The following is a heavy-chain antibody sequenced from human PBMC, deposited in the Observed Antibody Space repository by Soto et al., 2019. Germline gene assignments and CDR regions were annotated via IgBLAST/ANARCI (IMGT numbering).Heavy chain of an antibody. Sequence: ASVNVSCKASGYTFTSYDINWVRQATGQGLEWMGWMNPNSGNTGYAQKFQGRVTMTRNTSISTAYMELSSLRSEDTAVYYCASLFTRGSRERYSGYDYVFGDYWGQGTLVTVSS. CDR1: GYTFTSYD. CDR2: MNPNSGNT. J-gene: IGHJ4*02. D-gene: IGHD5-12*01. CDR3: ASLFTRGSRERYSGYDYVFGDY. V-gene: IGHV1-8*01.